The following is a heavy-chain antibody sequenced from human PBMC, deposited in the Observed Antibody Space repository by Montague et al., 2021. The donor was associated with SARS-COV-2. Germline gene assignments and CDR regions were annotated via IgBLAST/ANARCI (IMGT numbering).Heavy chain of an antibody. J-gene: IGHJ4*02. V-gene: IGHV3-23*01. CDR2: ITGSGGGT. D-gene: IGHD1-26*01. Sequence: SLRLSCAASGFTFSSYAMSWVRQAPGKGLEWVSAITGSGGGTYYAGSVKGRFTISKDNSKNMLYLQMNSLRAEDTAVYYCAKDQVYFGGYFADWGQGTLVTVSS. CDR3: AKDQVYFGGYFAD. CDR1: GFTFSSYA.